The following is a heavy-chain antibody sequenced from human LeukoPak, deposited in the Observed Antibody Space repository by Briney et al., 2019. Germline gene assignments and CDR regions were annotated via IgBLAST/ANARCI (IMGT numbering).Heavy chain of an antibody. CDR1: GGSFSGYY. CDR2: INHSGST. J-gene: IGHJ4*02. V-gene: IGHV4-34*01. Sequence: PSETLSLTCAVYGGSFSGYYWSWIRQPPGKGLEWIGEINHSGSTNYNPSLKSRVTVSVDTSKNQFSLKLSSVTAADTAVYYCARSRGHPAGIAARPVPGGFYFDYWGQGTLVTVSS. D-gene: IGHD6-6*01. CDR3: ARSRGHPAGIAARPVPGGFYFDY.